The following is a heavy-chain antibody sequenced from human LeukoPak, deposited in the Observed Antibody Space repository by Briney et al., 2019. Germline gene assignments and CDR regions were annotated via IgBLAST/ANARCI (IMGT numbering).Heavy chain of an antibody. V-gene: IGHV4-59*08. Sequence: SETLSLTCTVSGGSISSYYWSWIRQPPGKGLEWIGYIYYSGNTNYNPSLKSRVTISVDTSKNQFSLKLNSVTAADTAVYYCARLPLRSHFDYWGQGTLVTVSS. J-gene: IGHJ4*02. CDR2: IYYSGNT. CDR1: GGSISSYY. CDR3: ARLPLRSHFDY.